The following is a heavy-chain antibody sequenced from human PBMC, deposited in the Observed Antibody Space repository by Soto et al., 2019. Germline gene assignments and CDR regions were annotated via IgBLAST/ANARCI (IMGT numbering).Heavy chain of an antibody. CDR2: INAGNGHT. J-gene: IGHJ4*02. D-gene: IGHD3-10*01. Sequence: QVQLVQSGAEVKKPGASVKVSCKASGYTFSNYLLHWVRQAPGQGLEWMGWINAGNGHTKYSQKFQGRVTFTRDTSATTAYIELSSLRSEDTAVYYCASPSYGSGSYYWGPGTLVTVSS. V-gene: IGHV1-3*01. CDR1: GYTFSNYL. CDR3: ASPSYGSGSYY.